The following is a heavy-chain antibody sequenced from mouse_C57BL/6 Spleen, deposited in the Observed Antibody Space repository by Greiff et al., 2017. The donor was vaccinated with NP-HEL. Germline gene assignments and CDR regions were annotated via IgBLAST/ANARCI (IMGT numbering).Heavy chain of an antibody. CDR2: ISNLAYSI. CDR1: GFTFSDYG. J-gene: IGHJ3*01. D-gene: IGHD2-4*01. CDR3: ARSHYYDYDDGFAD. V-gene: IGHV5-15*01. Sequence: EVKVVESGGGLVQPGGSLKLSCAASGFTFSDYGMAWVRQAPRKGPEWVAFISNLAYSIYYADTVTGRFTISRENAKNTLYLEMSSLRSEDTAMYYCARSHYYDYDDGFADWGQGTLVTVSA.